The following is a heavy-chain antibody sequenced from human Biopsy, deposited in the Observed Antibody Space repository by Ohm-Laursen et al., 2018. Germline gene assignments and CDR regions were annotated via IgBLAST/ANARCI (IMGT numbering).Heavy chain of an antibody. V-gene: IGHV4-31*03. J-gene: IGHJ2*01. CDR3: VREPKTGTAEALYFDL. CDR2: ISYNERT. D-gene: IGHD3-9*01. Sequence: TLSLTCRVSGASVKTSGYFWAWIRQRPGKGLEWIGYISYNERTHYNPSLTSRLAISFDTSNNRISLQLRSVSVADTAVYYCVREPKTGTAEALYFDLWGRGTLVTVSS. CDR1: GASVKTSGYF.